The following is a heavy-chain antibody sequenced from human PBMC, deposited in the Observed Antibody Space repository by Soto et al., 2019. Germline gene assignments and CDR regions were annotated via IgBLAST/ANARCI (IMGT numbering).Heavy chain of an antibody. CDR2: ISGSGGST. CDR3: AKDSRVGATKFIGH. CDR1: GFTFSSYA. D-gene: IGHD1-26*01. J-gene: IGHJ4*02. V-gene: IGHV3-23*01. Sequence: SLRLSCAASGFTFSSYAMSWVRQAPGKGLEWVSAISGSGGSTYYADSVKGRFTISRDNSKNTLYLQMNSLRAEDTAVDYCAKDSRVGATKFIGHWGQGTLVTVSS.